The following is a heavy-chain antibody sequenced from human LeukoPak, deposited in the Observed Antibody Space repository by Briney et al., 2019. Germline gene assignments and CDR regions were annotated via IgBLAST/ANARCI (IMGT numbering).Heavy chain of an antibody. J-gene: IGHJ4*02. V-gene: IGHV4-4*02. D-gene: IGHD3-22*01. CDR2: IYHSGST. Sequence: SDTLSLTCAVSGGSISSSNWWSWVRQPPGKGLEWIGEIYHSGSTNYNPSLKSRVTISVDKSKNQSSLKLSSVTAADRVVYYCASVGGGYSFDYWGQGTLVTVSS. CDR1: GGSISSSNW. CDR3: ASVGGGYSFDY.